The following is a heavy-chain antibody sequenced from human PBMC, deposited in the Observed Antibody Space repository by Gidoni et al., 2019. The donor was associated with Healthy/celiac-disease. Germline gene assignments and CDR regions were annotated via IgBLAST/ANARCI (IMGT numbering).Heavy chain of an antibody. CDR2: ISGSGGST. CDR1: GFTFSSYA. V-gene: IGHV3-23*01. J-gene: IGHJ4*02. Sequence: EVQLLESGGGLVQPGGSLRLSCAASGFTFSSYAMSWVRQAPGKGLEWVSAISGSGGSTYYADSVKGRFTISRDNSKNTLYLQMNSLRAEDTAVYYGARRITMIVVVITLGFDYWGQGTLVTVSS. CDR3: ARRITMIVVVITLGFDY. D-gene: IGHD3-22*01.